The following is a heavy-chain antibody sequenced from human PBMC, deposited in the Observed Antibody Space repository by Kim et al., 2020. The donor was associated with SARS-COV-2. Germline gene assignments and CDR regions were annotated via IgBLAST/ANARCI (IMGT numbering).Heavy chain of an antibody. D-gene: IGHD4-17*01. CDR2: ISSSGSTI. J-gene: IGHJ4*02. CDR3: ARETWGYGDYPYFDY. CDR1: GFTFSDYY. Sequence: GRSLRLSCAASGFTFSDYYMSWIRQAPGKGLEWVSYISSSGSTIYYADSVKGRFTISRDNAKNSLYLQMNSLRAEDTAVYYCARETWGYGDYPYFDYWGQGTLVTVSS. V-gene: IGHV3-11*01.